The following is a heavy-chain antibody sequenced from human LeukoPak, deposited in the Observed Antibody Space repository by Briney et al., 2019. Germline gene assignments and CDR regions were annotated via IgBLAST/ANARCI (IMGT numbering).Heavy chain of an antibody. CDR3: AKDLGVAGPARLLGYGMDV. J-gene: IGHJ6*02. CDR1: GFAFSSYG. Sequence: GGSLRLSCEASGFAFSSYGMHWVRQAPGKGLEWVAVISYDGSNKYYADSVKGRFTISRDNSKNTLYLQMNSLRAEDTAVYYCAKDLGVAGPARLLGYGMDVWGQGTTVTVSS. D-gene: IGHD3-3*01. CDR2: ISYDGSNK. V-gene: IGHV3-30*18.